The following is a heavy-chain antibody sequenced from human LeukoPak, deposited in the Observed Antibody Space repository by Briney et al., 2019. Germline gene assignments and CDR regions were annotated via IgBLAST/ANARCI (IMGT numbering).Heavy chain of an antibody. CDR3: ARGGAAAVFDY. Sequence: GGSLRLSCAASGFTFSSYSMNWVRQAPGKGLEWVSSISSSSTFIYYADSVKGRFTISRDNAKNSLYLQMNSLRAEDTAVYYCARGGAAAVFDYWGQGTLVTVSS. J-gene: IGHJ4*02. CDR1: GFTFSSYS. D-gene: IGHD6-13*01. V-gene: IGHV3-21*01. CDR2: ISSSSTFI.